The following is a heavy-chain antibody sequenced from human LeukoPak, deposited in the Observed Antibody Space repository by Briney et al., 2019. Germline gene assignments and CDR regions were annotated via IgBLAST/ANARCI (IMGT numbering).Heavy chain of an antibody. D-gene: IGHD2-15*01. CDR3: ARDVGYCSGGSCPPGCYFDY. CDR1: GFTFSSYG. Sequence: PGGSLRLSCAASGFTFSSYGMHWVRQAPGKGLEWVSSISSSSSYIYYADSVKGRFTISRDNAKNTLYLQMNSLRAEDTAVYYCARDVGYCSGGSCPPGCYFDYWGQGTLVTVSS. V-gene: IGHV3-21*01. CDR2: ISSSSSYI. J-gene: IGHJ4*02.